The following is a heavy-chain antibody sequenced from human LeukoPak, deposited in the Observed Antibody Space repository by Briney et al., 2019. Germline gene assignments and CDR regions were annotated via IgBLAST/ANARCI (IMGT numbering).Heavy chain of an antibody. CDR1: GGSISSYY. Sequence: SETLSLTCTVSGGSISSYYWSWIRQPPGKGLEWIGYIYYSGSTNYNPSLKSRVTISVDTSKNQFSLKLSSVTAADTAVYSCATGIEAGRFGVTNYYGRDVGAQGPTVT. V-gene: IGHV4-59*01. CDR3: ATGIEAGRFGVTNYYGRDV. J-gene: IGHJ6*02. CDR2: IYYSGST. D-gene: IGHD6-13*01.